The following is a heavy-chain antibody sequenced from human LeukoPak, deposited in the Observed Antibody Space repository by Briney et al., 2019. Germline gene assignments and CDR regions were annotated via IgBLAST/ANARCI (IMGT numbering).Heavy chain of an antibody. CDR1: GFTFSSYA. CDR3: AKVMLGFWYFDL. CDR2: ISGSGGST. D-gene: IGHD7-27*01. Sequence: GGSLRLSCAASGFTFSSYAMSWVRQAPGKGLEWVSAISGSGGSTYYADSVKGRFTISRDNSKNTLDLQLSSLRAEDTAIYYCAKVMLGFWYFDLWGRGTLVTVSS. J-gene: IGHJ2*01. V-gene: IGHV3-23*01.